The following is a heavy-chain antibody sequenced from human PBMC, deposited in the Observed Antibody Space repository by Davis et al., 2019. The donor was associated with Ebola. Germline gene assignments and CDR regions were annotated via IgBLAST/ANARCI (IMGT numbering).Heavy chain of an antibody. CDR2: IGSSSSYI. Sequence: PGGFLRLSCAASVFTFSSYSMNWVRQAPGKGLEWVSSIGSSSSYIYYADSVKGRFTISSDNAKKSLYLHMNSLRAEDTAVYYCARDKFYYDSSGYGYYYGMDVWGQGTTVTVSS. V-gene: IGHV3-21*01. D-gene: IGHD3-22*01. CDR3: ARDKFYYDSSGYGYYYGMDV. J-gene: IGHJ6*02. CDR1: VFTFSSYS.